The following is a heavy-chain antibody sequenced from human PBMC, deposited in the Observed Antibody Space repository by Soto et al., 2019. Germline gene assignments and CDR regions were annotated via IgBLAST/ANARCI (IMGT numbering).Heavy chain of an antibody. CDR3: ARRRPQRRHRTQTYWFDP. V-gene: IGHV4-34*01. Sequence: QVQLQQWGAGLLKPSETLSLTCAVYGGSFSGYYWSWIRHPPGKGLEWIGESNHSGSTNYNPSLTSRVTISVDTSKSQFSLKLNSVTAADTAVYYCARRRPQRRHRTQTYWFDPWGQGTLVTVSS. CDR2: SNHSGST. D-gene: IGHD6-25*01. CDR1: GGSFSGYY. J-gene: IGHJ5*02.